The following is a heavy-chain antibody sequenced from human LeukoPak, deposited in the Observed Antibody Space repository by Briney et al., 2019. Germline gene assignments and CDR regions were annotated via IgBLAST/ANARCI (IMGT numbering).Heavy chain of an antibody. CDR2: IHYSGST. CDR3: ARLLGSSGYDGDWYFDL. CDR1: GGSISSTGYS. V-gene: IGHV4-31*03. J-gene: IGHJ2*01. D-gene: IGHD3-22*01. Sequence: SQTLSLTCTVSGGSISSTGYSWSWIRQLPGKAPEWIGYIHYSGSTYYNPSLKSRLTISIDTSNNQFSLKLTSVTAADTAVYYCARLLGSSGYDGDWYFDLWGPGALVTVSS.